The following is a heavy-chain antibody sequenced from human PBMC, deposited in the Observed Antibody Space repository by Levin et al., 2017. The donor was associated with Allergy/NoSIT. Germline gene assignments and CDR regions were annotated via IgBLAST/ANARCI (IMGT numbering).Heavy chain of an antibody. V-gene: IGHV3-21*01. J-gene: IGHJ4*02. CDR1: GFTFSSYS. CDR2: ISSSSSYI. Sequence: GGSLRLSCAASGFTFSSYSMNWVRQAPGKGLEWVSSISSSSSYIYYADSVKGRFTISRDNAKNSLYLQMNSLRAEDTAVYYCARGAAAGRHDYWGQGTLVTVSS. CDR3: ARGAAAGRHDY. D-gene: IGHD6-13*01.